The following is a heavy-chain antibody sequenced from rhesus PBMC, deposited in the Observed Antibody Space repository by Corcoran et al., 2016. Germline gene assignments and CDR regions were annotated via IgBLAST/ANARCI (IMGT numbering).Heavy chain of an antibody. J-gene: IGHJ4*01. D-gene: IGHD3-34*01. CDR2: IYGSGSST. CDR3: ASGGYWGDSHDY. V-gene: IGHV4-169*02. Sequence: QLQLQESGPGLVKPSETLSVTCAVSGGSISSSYWSWIRQAPGKGLEWIGFIYGSGSSTNYNPSLQSRVTLSVDPSKNHLSLKQSSVTAADTAVYCCASGGYWGDSHDYWGQGVLVTVSS. CDR1: GGSISSSY.